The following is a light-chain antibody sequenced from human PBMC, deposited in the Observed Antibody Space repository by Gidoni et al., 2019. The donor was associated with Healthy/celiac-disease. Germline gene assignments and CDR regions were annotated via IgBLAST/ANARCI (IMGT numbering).Light chain of an antibody. Sequence: DIQMTQSPSSLSASVGDRVTITCQASQDISNYLNWYQQKPGKAPKLLIYDASNLETGVPSRFSGSGSGTDFTFTISSLQPEDIATYYCQQYDNLPRPATFXQXTKLEIK. J-gene: IGKJ2*01. CDR2: DAS. CDR1: QDISNY. V-gene: IGKV1-33*01. CDR3: QQYDNLPRPAT.